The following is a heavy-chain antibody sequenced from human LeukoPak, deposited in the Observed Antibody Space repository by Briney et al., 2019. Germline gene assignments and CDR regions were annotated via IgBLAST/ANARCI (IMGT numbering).Heavy chain of an antibody. CDR2: ISSSSSYI. CDR1: GFTFSSYS. D-gene: IGHD6-19*01. Sequence: GGSRRLACAVSGFTFSSYSMNWVRQAPGKGLEWVSSISSSSSYIYYADSVNGRFTISRDNAKNSLYLQMNSLRAEDTAVYYCARLRGGWYIDYWGQGTLVTVSS. CDR3: ARLRGGWYIDY. J-gene: IGHJ4*02. V-gene: IGHV3-21*01.